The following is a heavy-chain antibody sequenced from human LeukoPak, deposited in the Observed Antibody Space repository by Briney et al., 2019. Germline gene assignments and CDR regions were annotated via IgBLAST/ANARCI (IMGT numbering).Heavy chain of an antibody. D-gene: IGHD6-19*01. Sequence: GGSLRLSCAASGFTFSSYWMSWVRQAPGKGLEWVANIKQDGSEKYYVDSVKGQFTISRDNSNNTLYLQLNSLRVEDTAVYYCAKCSGWFVRGKDYYYYYMDVWGKGTTVAVSS. J-gene: IGHJ6*03. V-gene: IGHV3-7*03. CDR3: AKCSGWFVRGKDYYYYYMDV. CDR1: GFTFSSYW. CDR2: IKQDGSEK.